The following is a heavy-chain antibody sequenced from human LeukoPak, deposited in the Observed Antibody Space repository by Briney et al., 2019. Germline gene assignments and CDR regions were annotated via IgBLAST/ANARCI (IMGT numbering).Heavy chain of an antibody. CDR3: AKGGYCSSTSCHTSWFDP. Sequence: PGGSLRLSCAASGFTFSSYAMSWVRQAPGKGLEWVSAISGSGGSTYYADSVKGRFTISRDNSKNTLYLQMNSLRAEDTAVYYCAKGGYCSSTSCHTSWFDPWGQGTLVTVSS. J-gene: IGHJ5*02. D-gene: IGHD2-2*02. CDR2: ISGSGGST. CDR1: GFTFSSYA. V-gene: IGHV3-23*01.